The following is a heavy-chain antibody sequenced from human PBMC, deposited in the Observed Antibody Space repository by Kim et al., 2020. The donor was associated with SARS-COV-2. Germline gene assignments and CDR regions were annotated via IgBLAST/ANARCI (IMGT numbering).Heavy chain of an antibody. Sequence: SVKVSCKASGGTFSSYAISWVRQAPGQGLEWMGGIIPIFGTANYAQKFQGRVTIAADESTSTAYMELSSLRSEDTAVYYCARRKVYYYDSSGYYYTSFDYWGQGTLVTVSS. V-gene: IGHV1-69*13. J-gene: IGHJ4*02. D-gene: IGHD3-22*01. CDR1: GGTFSSYA. CDR3: ARRKVYYYDSSGYYYTSFDY. CDR2: IIPIFGTA.